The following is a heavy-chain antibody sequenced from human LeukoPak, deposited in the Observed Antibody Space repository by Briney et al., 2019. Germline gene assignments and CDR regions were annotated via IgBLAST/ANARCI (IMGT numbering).Heavy chain of an antibody. CDR2: ISYDGSNK. CDR1: GFTFSSYA. CDR3: ARGLAVAAKEYYFDY. D-gene: IGHD6-19*01. V-gene: IGHV3-30-3*01. J-gene: IGHJ4*02. Sequence: GGSLRLSCAASGFTFSSYAMHWVRQAPGKGLEWVAVISYDGSNKYYADSVKGRFTISRDNSKNTLYLQMNSLRAEDTAVYYCARGLAVAAKEYYFDYWGQGTLVTVSS.